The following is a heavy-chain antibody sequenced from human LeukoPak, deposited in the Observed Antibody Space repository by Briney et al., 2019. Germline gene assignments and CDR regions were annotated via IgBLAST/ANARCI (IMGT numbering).Heavy chain of an antibody. CDR1: GFTFSSYW. CDR3: ARGPSSWYYYFDY. V-gene: IGHV3-30*03. CDR2: ISYDGSNK. J-gene: IGHJ4*02. Sequence: SGGSLRLSCAASGFTFSSYWMSWVRQAPGKGLEWVAVISYDGSNKYYADSVKGRFTISRDNSKNTLYLQMNSLRAEDTAVYYCARGPSSWYYYFDYWGQGTLVTVSS. D-gene: IGHD6-13*01.